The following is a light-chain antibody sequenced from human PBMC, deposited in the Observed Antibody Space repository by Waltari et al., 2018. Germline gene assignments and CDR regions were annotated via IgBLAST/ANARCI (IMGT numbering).Light chain of an antibody. CDR1: QSVSAY. CDR3: QQRYNWPRT. CDR2: DTS. V-gene: IGKV3-11*01. Sequence: EIVFTPSPATLSLSLGERATLSCRASQSVSAYLAWYQQRHGQAPRLLIYDTSNRATGIPARFSGSGSGTDFTLTISSLEPEDFAFYYCQQRYNWPRTFGQGTKVEIK. J-gene: IGKJ1*01.